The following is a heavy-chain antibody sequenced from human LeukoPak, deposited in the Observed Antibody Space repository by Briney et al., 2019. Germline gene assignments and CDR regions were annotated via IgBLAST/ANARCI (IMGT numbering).Heavy chain of an antibody. CDR3: AKDRYSSSSYFDS. V-gene: IGHV3-9*03. D-gene: IGHD6-6*01. CDR1: GFTFDDYA. CDR2: ISWNSGSI. Sequence: PGGSLRLSCAASGFTFDDYAMHWVRQAPGKCLEWVSGISWNSGSIGYADSVKGRFTISRDNAKNSLYLQMNSLRAEDMALYYCAKDRYSSSSYFDSWGQGTLVTVSS. J-gene: IGHJ4*02.